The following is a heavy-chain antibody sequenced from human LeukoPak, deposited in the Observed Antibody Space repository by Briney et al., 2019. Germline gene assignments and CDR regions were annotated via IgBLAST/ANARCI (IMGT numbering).Heavy chain of an antibody. J-gene: IGHJ5*02. D-gene: IGHD3-3*02. V-gene: IGHV1-69*05. CDR3: ARRSRTLIYWFDP. CDR2: IIPIFGTA. CDR1: GYIFTAYF. Sequence: SMNVSCKASGYIFTAYFIHWVRQAPGQGLEWMGGIIPIFGTANYAQKFQGRVTITTDESTSTAYMELSSLRSEDTAVYYCARRSRTLIYWFDPWGQGTLVTVSS.